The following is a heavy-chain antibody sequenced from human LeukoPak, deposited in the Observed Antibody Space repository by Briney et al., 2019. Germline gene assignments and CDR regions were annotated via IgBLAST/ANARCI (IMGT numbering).Heavy chain of an antibody. CDR1: GYTFTSYY. D-gene: IGHD4-17*01. CDR3: ASVVSYGAPFDY. Sequence: ASVTVSCKASGYTFTSYYMHWVRQAPGQGLEWMGLINPSGGSTSYAQKFQGRVTITRDTSTSTVYMELSSLRSEDTAVYYCASVVSYGAPFDYWGQGTLVTVSS. J-gene: IGHJ4*02. CDR2: INPSGGST. V-gene: IGHV1-46*01.